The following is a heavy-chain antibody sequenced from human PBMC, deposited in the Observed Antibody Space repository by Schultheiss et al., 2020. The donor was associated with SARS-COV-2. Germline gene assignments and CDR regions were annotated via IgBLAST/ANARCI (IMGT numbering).Heavy chain of an antibody. CDR2: ISGSGGST. CDR1: GFTVSSQY. CDR3: ARDNTYLGPMDV. D-gene: IGHD2/OR15-2a*01. V-gene: IGHV3-23*01. J-gene: IGHJ6*02. Sequence: GGSLRLSCAVSGFTVSSQYMSWLRQAPGKGLEWVSAISGSGGSTYYADSVKGRFTISRDNSKNTLYLQMNSLSAEDSAVYYCARDNTYLGPMDVWGQGTTVTVSS.